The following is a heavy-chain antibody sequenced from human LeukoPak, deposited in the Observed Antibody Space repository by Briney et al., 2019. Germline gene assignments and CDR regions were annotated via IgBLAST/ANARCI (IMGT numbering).Heavy chain of an antibody. J-gene: IGHJ4*02. CDR2: ISAYNGNT. V-gene: IGHV1-18*01. D-gene: IGHD4-17*01. CDR3: ARVNDYGDYGRSHFDY. Sequence: ASVKVSCKASGYTFTSYGISWVRQAPGQGLEWMGWISAYNGNTNYAQKLQGRVTMTTDTSTSTAYMELRSLRSEDTAVYYCARVNDYGDYGRSHFDYWGQGTLVTVSS. CDR1: GYTFTSYG.